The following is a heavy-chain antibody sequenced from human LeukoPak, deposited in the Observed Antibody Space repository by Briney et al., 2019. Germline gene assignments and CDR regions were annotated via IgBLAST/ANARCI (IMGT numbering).Heavy chain of an antibody. CDR1: GGSISSYY. CDR2: IYTSGST. CDR3: ARGPGRGYGDQPCYFDY. J-gene: IGHJ4*02. V-gene: IGHV4-4*07. Sequence: SETLSLTCTVSGGSISSYYWSWIRQPAGKGLEWIGRIYTSGSTNYNPSLKSRVTMSVDTSKNQFSLKLSSVTAADTAVYYCARGPGRGYGDQPCYFDYWGQGTLVTVSS. D-gene: IGHD4-17*01.